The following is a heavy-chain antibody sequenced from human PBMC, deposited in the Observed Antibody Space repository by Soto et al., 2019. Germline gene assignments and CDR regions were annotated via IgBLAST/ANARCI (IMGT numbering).Heavy chain of an antibody. D-gene: IGHD2-15*01. CDR3: TTDQDCSGGSCYDY. Sequence: EAQLVESGGGLVKPGGSLRLSCAASGFTFSNAWMSWVRQAPGKGLEWVGRIKSKTDGGTTDYAAPVKGRFTISRDDSKNTLYLQMNSLKTEDTAVYYCTTDQDCSGGSCYDYWGQGTLVTVSS. CDR1: GFTFSNAW. V-gene: IGHV3-15*01. J-gene: IGHJ4*02. CDR2: IKSKTDGGTT.